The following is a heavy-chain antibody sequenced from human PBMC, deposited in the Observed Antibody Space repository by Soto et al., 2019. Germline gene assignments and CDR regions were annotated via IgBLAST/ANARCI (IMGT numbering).Heavy chain of an antibody. CDR3: AHRRKVDGVWYTFDS. Sequence: QITLKESGPTLVKPTQTLTLTCTFSGFSLNTYGMAVGWIRQSPGKALEWLALAYWDDDKHYSPSLQSRLTITKYTSKNQVVLTMTNMDPVDTGTYYCAHRRKVDGVWYTFDSWGQGTLVTVSS. CDR1: GFSLNTYGMA. V-gene: IGHV2-5*02. D-gene: IGHD2-8*01. CDR2: AYWDDDK. J-gene: IGHJ5*01.